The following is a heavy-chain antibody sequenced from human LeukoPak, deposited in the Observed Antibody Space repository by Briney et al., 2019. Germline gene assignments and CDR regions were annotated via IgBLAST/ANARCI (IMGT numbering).Heavy chain of an antibody. CDR1: GGSFSGYY. CDR3: ARGHDSLLRFGELLFDY. J-gene: IGHJ4*02. CDR2: INHSGST. V-gene: IGHV4-34*01. D-gene: IGHD3-10*01. Sequence: SETLSLTCAVYGGSFSGYYWSWIRQPPGKGLEWIGEINHSGSTNYNPSLKSRVTISVDTSKNQFSLKLSSVTAADTAVYYCARGHDSLLRFGELLFDYWGQGTLVTVSS.